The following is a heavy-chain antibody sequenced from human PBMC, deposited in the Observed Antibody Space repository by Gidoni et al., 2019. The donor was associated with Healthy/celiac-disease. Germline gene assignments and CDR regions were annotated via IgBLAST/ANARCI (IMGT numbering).Heavy chain of an antibody. CDR1: GGSISSSSHY. Sequence: QLQLQESGPGLVQPSETLSPTCTVSGGSISSSSHYWGWIRQPPGKGLEWIGSIYYSVSTYYNPSLKSRVTISVDTSKNQFSLKLSSVTAADTAVYYCVVLGELQADYWGQGTLVTVSS. CDR3: VVLGELQADY. CDR2: IYYSVST. D-gene: IGHD3-16*01. V-gene: IGHV4-39*01. J-gene: IGHJ4*02.